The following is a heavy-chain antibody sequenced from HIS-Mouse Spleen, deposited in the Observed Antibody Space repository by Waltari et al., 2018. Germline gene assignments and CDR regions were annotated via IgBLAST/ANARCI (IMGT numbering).Heavy chain of an antibody. D-gene: IGHD6-13*01. CDR2: IYYSGST. Sequence: QLQLQESGPGLAKPSETLPPTCTVPGGSISSSSYYRGRIRQPPGKGREWIGSIYYSGSTYYNPSLKSRVTISVDTSKNQFSLKLSSVTAADTAVYYCAREIPYSSSWYDWYFDLWGRGTLVTVSS. CDR3: AREIPYSSSWYDWYFDL. J-gene: IGHJ2*01. CDR1: GGSISSSSYY. V-gene: IGHV4-39*07.